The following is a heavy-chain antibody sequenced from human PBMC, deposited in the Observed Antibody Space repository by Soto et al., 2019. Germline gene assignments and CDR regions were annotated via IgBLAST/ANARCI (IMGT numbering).Heavy chain of an antibody. J-gene: IGHJ5*02. CDR2: IYYSGST. Sequence: SETLSLTCTVSGGSISSGDYYWSWIRQPPGKGLEWIGYIYYSGSTYYNPSLKSRVTISVDTSKNQFSLKLSSVTAADTAVYYCARGYGYDSSGYYPAGTIPGWFDPWGQRTLVTVSS. CDR1: GGSISSGDYY. CDR3: ARGYGYDSSGYYPAGTIPGWFDP. V-gene: IGHV4-30-4*01. D-gene: IGHD3-22*01.